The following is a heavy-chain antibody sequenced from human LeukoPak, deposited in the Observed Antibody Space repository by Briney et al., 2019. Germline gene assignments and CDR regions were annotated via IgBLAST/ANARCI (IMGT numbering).Heavy chain of an antibody. CDR1: AFTFSSSW. V-gene: IGHV3-7*01. Sequence: GGSLRLSCAASAFTFSSSWMSCVRQAPGDGREWVANIKQEGSEKYYVDSVKGRFTISRDNAKNSLYLQMNSLRAEDTAVYYCARYPVGWYYHFDYWGEGTLVTVCS. CDR2: IKQEGSEK. CDR3: ARYPVGWYYHFDY. J-gene: IGHJ4*02. D-gene: IGHD6-19*01.